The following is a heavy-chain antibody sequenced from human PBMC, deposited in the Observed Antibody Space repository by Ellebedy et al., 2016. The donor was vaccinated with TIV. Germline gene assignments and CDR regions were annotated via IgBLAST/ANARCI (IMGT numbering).Heavy chain of an antibody. V-gene: IGHV4-4*07. CDR2: IYSTGSTGGT. Sequence: MPSETLSLTCSVSGGSITRYYWSWIRQPAGKGLEWIGRIYSTGSTGGTNYSPSLKSRISMSVDRSKNQFSLKLTSVTAADTAVYFWASEGVYASGWYSDYWGQGTRVTVSA. CDR1: GGSITRYY. CDR3: ASEGVYASGWYSDY. J-gene: IGHJ4*02. D-gene: IGHD6-19*01.